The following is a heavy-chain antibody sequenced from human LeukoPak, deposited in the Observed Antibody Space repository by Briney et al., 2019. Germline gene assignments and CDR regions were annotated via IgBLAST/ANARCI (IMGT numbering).Heavy chain of an antibody. CDR1: GYTFTGYY. CDR3: ARVSDSTGYFYWYFDL. V-gene: IGHV1-2*02. D-gene: IGHD3-22*01. Sequence: ASAKVSCKASGYTFTGYYMHWVRQAPGQGLEWMGWINPNSGGTNYAQKFQGRVTMTRDTSISTAYMELSNLRSDDTAVYYCARVSDSTGYFYWYFDLWGRGTLVTVSS. J-gene: IGHJ2*01. CDR2: INPNSGGT.